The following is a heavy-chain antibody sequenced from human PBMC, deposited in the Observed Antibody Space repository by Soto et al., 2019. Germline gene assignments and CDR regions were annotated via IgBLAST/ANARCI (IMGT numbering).Heavy chain of an antibody. Sequence: SVKVSCKASGGTFSSYAISWVRQAPGQGLEWMGGTIPIFGTANYAQKFQGRVTITADESTSTAYMGLSSLRSEDTAVYYCARGSLEMATTPDYWGQGTPVTVSS. CDR2: TIPIFGTA. J-gene: IGHJ4*02. CDR3: ARGSLEMATTPDY. V-gene: IGHV1-69*13. D-gene: IGHD1-1*01. CDR1: GGTFSSYA.